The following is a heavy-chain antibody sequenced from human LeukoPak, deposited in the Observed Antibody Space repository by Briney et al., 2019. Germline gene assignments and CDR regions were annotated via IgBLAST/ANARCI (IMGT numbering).Heavy chain of an antibody. Sequence: ASVKVSCNASGSTFTSYTTSWVRQAPGQGLEWMGGIIPMLGTANYAQKFQGRVTINADKTTRTAYMELSSLRSEAQYITVCARPPDVVARGYYFDYWGQGTLVTVSS. CDR3: ARPPDVVARGYYFDY. V-gene: IGHV1-69*06. CDR2: IIPMLGTA. D-gene: IGHD2-21*01. CDR1: GSTFTSYT. J-gene: IGHJ4*02.